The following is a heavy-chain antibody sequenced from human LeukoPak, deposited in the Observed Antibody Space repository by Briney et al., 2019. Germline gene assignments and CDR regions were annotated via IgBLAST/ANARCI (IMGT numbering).Heavy chain of an antibody. Sequence: PGGSLRLSCAASGFTFSIYAMNWVRRAPGKGLEWVSSITGDCNYIFYADSVKGRFTISRDNAQNSLFLELNSLRGEDTAVYYCARERNFYYFDYWGQGALVTVSS. V-gene: IGHV3-21*01. CDR1: GFTFSIYA. CDR3: ARERNFYYFDY. J-gene: IGHJ4*02. CDR2: ITGDCNYI. D-gene: IGHD3-3*01.